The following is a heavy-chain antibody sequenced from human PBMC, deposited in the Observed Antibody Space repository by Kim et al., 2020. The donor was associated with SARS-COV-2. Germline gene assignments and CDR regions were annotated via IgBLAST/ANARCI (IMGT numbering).Heavy chain of an antibody. CDR1: GFTVSSNY. J-gene: IGHJ3*02. CDR2: IYSGGST. Sequence: GGSLRLSCAASGFTVSSNYMSWVRQAPGKGLEWVSVIYSGGSTYYADSVKGRFTISRDNSKNTLYLQMNSLRAEDTAVYYCARDAWYYDILTGYQSHDAFDIWGQGTMVTVSS. CDR3: ARDAWYYDILTGYQSHDAFDI. V-gene: IGHV3-53*01. D-gene: IGHD3-9*01.